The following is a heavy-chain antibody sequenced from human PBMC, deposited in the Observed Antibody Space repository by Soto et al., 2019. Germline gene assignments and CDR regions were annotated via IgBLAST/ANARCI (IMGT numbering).Heavy chain of an antibody. J-gene: IGHJ5*02. CDR2: TYYRSKWYG. V-gene: IGHV6-1*01. D-gene: IGHD3-10*01. Sequence: SQTLSLTCAISGDSVSSNSAAWNWIRLSPSRGLEWLGRTYYRSKWYGVYAPSVKSRISIKPDTSKNQFSLQLNSVTPDDTGIYYCARGPRSLRPWGQGTLVTVSS. CDR3: ARGPRSLRP. CDR1: GDSVSSNSAA.